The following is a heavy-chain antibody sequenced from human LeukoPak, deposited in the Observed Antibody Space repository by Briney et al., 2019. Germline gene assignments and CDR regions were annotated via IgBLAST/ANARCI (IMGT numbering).Heavy chain of an antibody. CDR2: IYYSGST. CDR1: GGSISSGGYY. D-gene: IGHD5-12*01. V-gene: IGHV4-31*03. J-gene: IGHJ5*02. CDR3: ARASLGATIGFDP. Sequence: SETLSLTCTVSGGSISSGGYYWSWIRQHPGKGLEWIGYIYYSGSTYYNPSLKSRVTISVDTSKNQFSLKLSSVTAADTAVYHCARASLGATIGFDPWGQGTLVTVSS.